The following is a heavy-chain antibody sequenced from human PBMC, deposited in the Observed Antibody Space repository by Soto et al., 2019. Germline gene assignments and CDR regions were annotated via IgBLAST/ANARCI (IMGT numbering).Heavy chain of an antibody. CDR1: GFTFSDYY. CDR2: ISSSGSTI. V-gene: IGHV3-11*01. D-gene: IGHD6-13*01. CDR3: ARDRQQQQLVPNIGY. Sequence: GGFLRLSCAASGFTFSDYYMSWIRQAPGKGLEWVSYISSSGSTIYYADSVKGRFTISRDNAKNSLYLQMNSLRAEDTAVYYCARDRQQQQLVPNIGYWGQGTLVPVSS. J-gene: IGHJ4*02.